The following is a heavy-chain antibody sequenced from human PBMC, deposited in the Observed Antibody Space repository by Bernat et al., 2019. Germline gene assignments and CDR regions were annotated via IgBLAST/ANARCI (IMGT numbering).Heavy chain of an antibody. CDR1: GFTFSDYY. D-gene: IGHD5-12*01. CDR2: ISSSSSYT. J-gene: IGHJ6*03. V-gene: IGHV3-11*05. CDR3: ARERVGYSGYDAPYYYYYMDV. Sequence: QVQLVESGGGLVKPGGSLRLSCAASGFTFSDYYMSWIRQAPGKGLEWVSYISSSSSYTNYAASVKGRFTISRDNAKNSLYLQMNSLRAEDTAVYYCARERVGYSGYDAPYYYYYMDVWGKGTTVTVSS.